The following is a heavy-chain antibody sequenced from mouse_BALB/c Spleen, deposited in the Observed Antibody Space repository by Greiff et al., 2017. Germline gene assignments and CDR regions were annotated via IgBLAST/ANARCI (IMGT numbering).Heavy chain of an antibody. D-gene: IGHD2-4*01. CDR2: INPSSGYT. Sequence: VQLQQSAAELARPGASVKMSCKASGYTFTSYTMHWVKQRPGQGLEWIGYINPSSGYTEYNQKFKDKTTLTADKSSSTAYMQLSSLTSEDSAVYYCARPYYDYDVVAYWGQGTLVTVSA. V-gene: IGHV1-4*02. CDR1: GYTFTSYT. CDR3: ARPYYDYDVVAY. J-gene: IGHJ3*01.